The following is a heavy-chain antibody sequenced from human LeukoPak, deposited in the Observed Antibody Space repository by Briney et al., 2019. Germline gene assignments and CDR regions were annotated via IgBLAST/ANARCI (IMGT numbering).Heavy chain of an antibody. Sequence: ASVKVSSKTSGYSFTSYNLHWVRQAPGQRLEWMGIINPSGGNTNYAQKFQGRVTMTRDTSTSTVYMELSSLKSEDTAVYYCARVRDGYNDAYDIWGQGTMVTVSS. J-gene: IGHJ3*02. V-gene: IGHV1-46*01. CDR3: ARVRDGYNDAYDI. CDR2: INPSGGNT. D-gene: IGHD5-24*01. CDR1: GYSFTSYN.